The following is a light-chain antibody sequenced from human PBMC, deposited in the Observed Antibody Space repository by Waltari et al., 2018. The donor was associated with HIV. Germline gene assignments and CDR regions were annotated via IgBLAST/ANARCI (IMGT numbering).Light chain of an antibody. CDR2: EGS. CDR1: SSDIGSYNL. J-gene: IGLJ3*02. V-gene: IGLV2-23*01. CDR3: CSYTDSWV. Sequence: QSAPTQPASVSGSPGQSITIPCTGTSSDIGSYNLVSWYQQHPGKAPKLMIYEGSKRPSGVSSRFSGSKSGNTASLTISGLQAEDAAVYHCCSYTDSWVFGGGTKVTVL.